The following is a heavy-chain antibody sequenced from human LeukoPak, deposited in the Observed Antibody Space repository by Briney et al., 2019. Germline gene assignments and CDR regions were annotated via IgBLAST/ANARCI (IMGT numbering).Heavy chain of an antibody. CDR2: MNHNSGNT. V-gene: IGHV1-8*01. Sequence: ASVKLSCKASGYTFTSYDINWVRQATGQGLEWMAWMNHNSGNTGYAQKFQGRVTMTRNTSISTAYMELSSLRSEDTAVYYCARAHPYDSSGSFVYWGQGTLVTVSS. CDR1: GYTFTSYD. D-gene: IGHD3-22*01. CDR3: ARAHPYDSSGSFVY. J-gene: IGHJ4*02.